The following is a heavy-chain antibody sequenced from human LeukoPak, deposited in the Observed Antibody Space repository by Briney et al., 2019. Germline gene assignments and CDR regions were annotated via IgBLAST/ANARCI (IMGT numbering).Heavy chain of an antibody. J-gene: IGHJ4*02. Sequence: GGSLRLSCAASGFTFSNYWMSWVRQAPGKGLEWVANIKQDGSEKYYVDSVKGRFIISRDNAKNSLYLQMNSLGAEDTAVYYCAKESSLLVLWYGDYFDYWGQGTLVTVSS. CDR1: GFTFSNYW. D-gene: IGHD2-21*01. CDR2: IKQDGSEK. V-gene: IGHV3-7*03. CDR3: AKESSLLVLWYGDYFDY.